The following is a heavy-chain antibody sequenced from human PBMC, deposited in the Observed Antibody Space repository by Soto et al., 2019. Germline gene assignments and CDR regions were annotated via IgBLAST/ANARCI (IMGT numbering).Heavy chain of an antibody. D-gene: IGHD2-2*01. J-gene: IGHJ5*02. V-gene: IGHV3-48*01. CDR2: ISTTSNTI. CDR1: GFTFRSYR. CDR3: ARDRLQRTPPRGFDP. Sequence: GGSLSLSCAASGFTFRSYRRNWVGQAPVKGLEWISYISTTSNTIFYADSVKGRFTISGDNAKNSLYLQMNSLRAEDTAVYYCARDRLQRTPPRGFDPWGQGTLVTVS.